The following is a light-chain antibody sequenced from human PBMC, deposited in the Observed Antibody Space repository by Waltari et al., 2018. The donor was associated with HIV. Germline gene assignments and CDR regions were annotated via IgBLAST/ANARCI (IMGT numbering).Light chain of an antibody. V-gene: IGLV3-1*01. CDR2: QDT. CDR3: QAWDNNTWM. CDR1: KLGEKY. J-gene: IGLJ3*02. Sequence: SYELIQPPSVSVSPGQTASITCSGDKLGEKYPCWYQQRPGQSPVLVIYQDTKRPSGIPGRFSAAKAGNTATLTISGTQVMDEAHYYCQAWDNNTWMFGGGTKLTVL.